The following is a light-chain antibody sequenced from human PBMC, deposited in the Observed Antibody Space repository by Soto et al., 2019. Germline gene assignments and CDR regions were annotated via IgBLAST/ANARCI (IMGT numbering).Light chain of an antibody. CDR2: AAS. V-gene: IGKV1-9*01. J-gene: IGKJ5*01. CDR3: QQLNSYPLT. Sequence: DIQLTQSPSFLSASVGDRVTITCRASQGISSYLAWYQQKPGKAPKLLIYAASTLQSGVPSRFSGSGSGTEFPLTLSSLPPEDFATYYCQQLNSYPLTFGKGTRLEIK. CDR1: QGISSY.